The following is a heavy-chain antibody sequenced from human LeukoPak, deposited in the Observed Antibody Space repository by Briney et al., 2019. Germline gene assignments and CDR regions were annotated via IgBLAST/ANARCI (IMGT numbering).Heavy chain of an antibody. CDR3: ARNPGSGSYYSEFDY. D-gene: IGHD3-10*01. Sequence: SVTVSFKASGGTFSSYAISWVRQAPGQGLEWMGRIIPILGIANYAQKFQGRVTITADKSTSTAYMELSSLRSEDTAVYYCARNPGSGSYYSEFDYWGQGTLVTVSS. J-gene: IGHJ4*02. CDR2: IIPILGIA. CDR1: GGTFSSYA. V-gene: IGHV1-69*04.